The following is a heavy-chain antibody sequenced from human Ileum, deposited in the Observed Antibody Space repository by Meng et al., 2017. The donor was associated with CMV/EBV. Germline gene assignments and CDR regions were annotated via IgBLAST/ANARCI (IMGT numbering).Heavy chain of an antibody. CDR1: TSYW. V-gene: IGHV5-51*01. CDR3: ARTAEEVSTEDIGLGWFAP. J-gene: IGHJ5*02. D-gene: IGHD5/OR15-5a*01. CDR2: IYPGATET. Sequence: TSYWIGWVRRRPGKGLEWMGIIYPGATETRYRPSFQGQVTISADKSISTAYLQWSSLKASDTAMYYCARTAEEVSTEDIGLGWFAPWGQGTLVTVSS.